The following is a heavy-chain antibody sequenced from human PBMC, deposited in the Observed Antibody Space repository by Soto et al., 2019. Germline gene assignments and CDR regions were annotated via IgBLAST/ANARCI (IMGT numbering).Heavy chain of an antibody. Sequence: GGSLRLSCAASGFTFDDYTMHWVRQAPGKGLEWVSLISWDGGSTYYADSVKGRFTISRDNSKNSLYLQMNSLRTEDTALYYCAKDITRIAALYYYGMDVWGQGITVTVSS. CDR3: AKDITRIAALYYYGMDV. V-gene: IGHV3-43*01. J-gene: IGHJ6*02. CDR2: ISWDGGST. CDR1: GFTFDDYT. D-gene: IGHD6-25*01.